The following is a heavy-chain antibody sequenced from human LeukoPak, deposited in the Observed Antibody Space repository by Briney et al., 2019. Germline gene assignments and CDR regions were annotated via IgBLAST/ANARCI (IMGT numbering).Heavy chain of an antibody. CDR1: GFTFSSYG. Sequence: GRSLRLSCAASGFTFSSYGMHWVRQAPGKGLECVAVIWSDGSSEKYADSVKGRFTISRDNSKNTLYLQMNSLRAEDTALYYCAKGLYCSSTSCYFENYYYYYMDVWGKGTTVTVSS. D-gene: IGHD2-2*01. CDR3: AKGLYCSSTSCYFENYYYYYMDV. V-gene: IGHV3-33*06. CDR2: IWSDGSSE. J-gene: IGHJ6*03.